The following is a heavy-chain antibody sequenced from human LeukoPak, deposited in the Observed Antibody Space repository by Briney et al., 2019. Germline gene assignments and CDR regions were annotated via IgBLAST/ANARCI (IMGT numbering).Heavy chain of an antibody. V-gene: IGHV1-46*01. D-gene: IGHD1-26*01. CDR2: INPSGGST. J-gene: IGHJ4*02. CDR3: ARDGERGSFSAYYFDY. Sequence: ASVKVSFKASGYTFTSYYMHWVRQAPGQGLEWMGIINPSGGSTSYAQKFQGRVTMTRDMSTSTVYMELSSLRSEDTAVYYCARDGERGSFSAYYFDYWGQGTLVTVSS. CDR1: GYTFTSYY.